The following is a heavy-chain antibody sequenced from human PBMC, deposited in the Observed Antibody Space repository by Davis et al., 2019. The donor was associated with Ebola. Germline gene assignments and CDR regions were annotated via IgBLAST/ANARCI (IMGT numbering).Heavy chain of an antibody. Sequence: ESLSLSCGAYGFTFSNYAMAWVRQAPGKGLEWVASISSSSSYIYYADSVKGRFTISRDNAKNSLYLQMNSLRAEDTAVYYCARIFGVVRYFDYWGQGTLVTVSS. V-gene: IGHV3-21*01. CDR1: GFTFSNYA. D-gene: IGHD3-3*01. CDR3: ARIFGVVRYFDY. J-gene: IGHJ4*02. CDR2: ISSSSSYI.